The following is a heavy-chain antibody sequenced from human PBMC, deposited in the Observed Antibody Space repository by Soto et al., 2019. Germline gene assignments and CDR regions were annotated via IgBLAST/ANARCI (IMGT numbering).Heavy chain of an antibody. D-gene: IGHD3-22*01. CDR3: ANYNYYDASGPS. Sequence: PWGSLRLSCAASVFTFSSYAMSWVRQAPGKGLEWVSAISGSGGNTYYADSVKGRFTISRDNSKNTLYLQMNSLRAEDTAVYYCANYNYYDASGPSWGQGTLVTVAS. CDR2: ISGSGGNT. CDR1: VFTFSSYA. J-gene: IGHJ5*02. V-gene: IGHV3-23*01.